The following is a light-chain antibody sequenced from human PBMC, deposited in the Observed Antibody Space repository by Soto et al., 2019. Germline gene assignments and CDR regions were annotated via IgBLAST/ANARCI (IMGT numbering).Light chain of an antibody. Sequence: QLVLTQPPSVSGGPGQRGTIPCTGSSSNIGAGYDVHWYQQLPGRAPKPLIYGNTNRPSGVPARFSVSKSGTSASLAITGLQAEDEADYYCLSFASSLSVVFVGGTQLTVL. CDR1: SSNIGAGYD. CDR3: LSFASSLSVV. V-gene: IGLV1-40*01. J-gene: IGLJ2*01. CDR2: GNT.